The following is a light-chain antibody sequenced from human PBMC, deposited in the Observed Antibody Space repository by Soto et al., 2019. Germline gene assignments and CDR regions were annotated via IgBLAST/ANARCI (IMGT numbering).Light chain of an antibody. CDR3: SSYTISNTLPFV. Sequence: QSALTQPASVSGSPGQSITISCTGTSSDVGGYKYVSWYQQHPGKAPKLMIYDVSNRPSGVSNRFSGSKSGNTASLTISGLQAEDEADYYCSSYTISNTLPFVFGTGTKLTVL. J-gene: IGLJ1*01. CDR1: SSDVGGYKY. CDR2: DVS. V-gene: IGLV2-14*03.